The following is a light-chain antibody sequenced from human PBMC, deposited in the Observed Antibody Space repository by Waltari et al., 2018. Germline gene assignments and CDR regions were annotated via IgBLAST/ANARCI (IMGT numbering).Light chain of an antibody. Sequence: DIVLTQSPAALSLSPGERATLSCRASQSVGSRLAWYHQTPGQAPRLLIFDASDRATGIPTRFSGSGSETDFTLTISSLEPEDFGVYFCQQRSGWPLTFGRGTKVEIK. CDR2: DAS. J-gene: IGKJ1*01. V-gene: IGKV3-11*01. CDR3: QQRSGWPLT. CDR1: QSVGSR.